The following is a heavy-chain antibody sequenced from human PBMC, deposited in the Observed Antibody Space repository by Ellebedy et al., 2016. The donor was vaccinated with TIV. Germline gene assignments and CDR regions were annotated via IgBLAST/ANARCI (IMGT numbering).Heavy chain of an antibody. CDR3: ARVDFWSGYSY. D-gene: IGHD3-3*01. CDR2: MNPNSGNT. CDR1: GYTFTTYD. J-gene: IGHJ4*02. Sequence: ASVKVSXXASGYTFTTYDISWVRKAPGQGLEWMGWMNPNSGNTGCAQKFQGRVTMTSNTSISTAYMELSSLRSEDTAVYYCARVDFWSGYSYWGQGTLVTVSS. V-gene: IGHV1-8*01.